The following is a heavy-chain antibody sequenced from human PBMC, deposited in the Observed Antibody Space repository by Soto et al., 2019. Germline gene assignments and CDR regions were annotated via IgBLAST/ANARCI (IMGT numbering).Heavy chain of an antibody. V-gene: IGHV4-39*01. CDR3: ARASGYCTNGVCYGKSWFDP. CDR2: IYYSGST. Sequence: SETLSLTCTVSGGSISSSSYYWGWIRQPPGKGLEWIGSIYYSGSTYYNPSLKSRVTISVDTSKNQFSLKLSSVTAADTAVYYCARASGYCTNGVCYGKSWFDPWGQGTLVTVSS. D-gene: IGHD2-8*01. CDR1: GGSISSSSYY. J-gene: IGHJ5*02.